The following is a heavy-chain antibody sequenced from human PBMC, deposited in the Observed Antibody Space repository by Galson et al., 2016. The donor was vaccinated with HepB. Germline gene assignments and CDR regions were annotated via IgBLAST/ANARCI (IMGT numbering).Heavy chain of an antibody. J-gene: IGHJ6*02. CDR3: ARDRCINGACYEFYSMDV. CDR2: ISYDGSNK. V-gene: IGHV3-30-3*01. Sequence: SLRLSCAASGFTFSSYAMHWVRQAPGKGLEWVVGISYDGSNKYYADSVKGRFTISRDNSKNTLYLQVNSLRAEDTAVFYCARDRCINGACYEFYSMDVWGQGTTVTVSS. CDR1: GFTFSSYA. D-gene: IGHD2-8*01.